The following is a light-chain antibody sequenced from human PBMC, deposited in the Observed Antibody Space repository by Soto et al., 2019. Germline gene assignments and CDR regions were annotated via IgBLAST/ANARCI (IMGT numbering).Light chain of an antibody. J-gene: IGLJ2*01. CDR3: AAWDDTLNGVV. Sequence: QSVLTQPPSASGTPGQRVTISCSGSSSNIGSNPVNWYQQLPGAAPKLLIYHGNQRLSGVPDRFSGSKSGTSASLAIGGLQSEDEADYFCAAWDDTLNGVVFGGGTKLTVL. CDR1: SSNIGSNP. V-gene: IGLV1-44*01. CDR2: HGN.